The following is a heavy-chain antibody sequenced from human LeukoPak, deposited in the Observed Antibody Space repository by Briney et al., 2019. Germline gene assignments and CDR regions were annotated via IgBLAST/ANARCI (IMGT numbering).Heavy chain of an antibody. CDR2: IYYSGST. CDR1: GSSISSYY. V-gene: IGHV4-59*01. Sequence: SETLSLTCTVSGSSISSYYWSWIRQPPGKGLEWIGYIYYSGSTNYIPSLKSRVTISVDTSKNQFSLKLSSVTAADTAVYYCARGYSGYDAFDIWGQGTMVTVSS. J-gene: IGHJ3*02. CDR3: ARGYSGYDAFDI. D-gene: IGHD5-12*01.